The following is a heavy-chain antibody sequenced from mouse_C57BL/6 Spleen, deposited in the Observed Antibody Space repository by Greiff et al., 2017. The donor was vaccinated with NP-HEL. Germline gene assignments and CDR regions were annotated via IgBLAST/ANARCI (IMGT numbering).Heavy chain of an antibody. CDR2: ISSGSSTI. CDR1: GFTFSDYG. CDR3: ARPIYYGSSSFAY. Sequence: DVKLVESGGGLVKPGGSLKLSCAASGFTFSDYGTHWVRQAPEKGLEWVAYISSGSSTIYYADTVKGRFTISRDNAKNTLFLQMTSLRSEDTAMYYCARPIYYGSSSFAYWGQGTLVTVSA. V-gene: IGHV5-17*01. D-gene: IGHD1-1*01. J-gene: IGHJ3*01.